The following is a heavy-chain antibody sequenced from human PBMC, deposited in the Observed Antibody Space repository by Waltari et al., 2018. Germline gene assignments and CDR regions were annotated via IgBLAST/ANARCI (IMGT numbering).Heavy chain of an antibody. CDR2: ISWNSGCI. CDR3: AKDGEWLVGYYFDY. V-gene: IGHV3-9*01. Sequence: EVQLVESGGGLVQPGRSLRLSCAASGFTFDAYAIHWVRQAPGKGLEWVSGISWNSGCIGYADSVKGRFTISRDNAKNSRYLQMNSLRAEDTALYCCAKDGEWLVGYYFDYWGQGTLVTVSS. CDR1: GFTFDAYA. J-gene: IGHJ4*02. D-gene: IGHD6-19*01.